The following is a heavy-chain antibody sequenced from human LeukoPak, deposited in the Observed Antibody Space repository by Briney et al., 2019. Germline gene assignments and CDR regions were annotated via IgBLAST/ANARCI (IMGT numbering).Heavy chain of an antibody. CDR3: ARLVWFGELPDHFDY. Sequence: ASVKVSCKASGYTFTGYYMHWVRQAPGQGLEWMGWINPNSGGTNYAQKFQGRVTMTRDTSISTAYMELSRLRSDDTAVYYCARLVWFGELPDHFDYWGQGTLVTVSS. D-gene: IGHD3-10*01. CDR1: GYTFTGYY. V-gene: IGHV1-2*02. CDR2: INPNSGGT. J-gene: IGHJ4*02.